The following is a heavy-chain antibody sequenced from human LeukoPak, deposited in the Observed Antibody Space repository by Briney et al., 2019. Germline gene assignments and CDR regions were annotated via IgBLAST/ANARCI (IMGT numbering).Heavy chain of an antibody. CDR2: IYHSGST. Sequence: KPSETLSLTCAVSGGSISSSNWWSWVRQPPGKGLEWIGEIYHSGSTNYNPSLKSRVTISVDKSKNQFSLKLSSVTAADTAVYYCARERGVAAAGNGWFDPWGQGTLVTVSS. D-gene: IGHD6-13*01. J-gene: IGHJ5*02. CDR1: GGSISSSNW. V-gene: IGHV4-4*02. CDR3: ARERGVAAAGNGWFDP.